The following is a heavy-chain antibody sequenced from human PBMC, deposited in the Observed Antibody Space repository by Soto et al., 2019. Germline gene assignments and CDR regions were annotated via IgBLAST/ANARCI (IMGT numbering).Heavy chain of an antibody. Sequence: QVQLVQSGAEVKKPGSSVKVSCKASGGTFSSYAISWVRQAPGQGLEWMGGIIPIFGTANYAQKFQGRVTITADESTSTAYMELSSLRSEDTAVYYCARMRGMSSGSSFHYWGQGTLVTVAS. CDR2: IIPIFGTA. J-gene: IGHJ4*02. CDR1: GGTFSSYA. CDR3: ARMRGMSSGSSFHY. D-gene: IGHD3-10*01. V-gene: IGHV1-69*01.